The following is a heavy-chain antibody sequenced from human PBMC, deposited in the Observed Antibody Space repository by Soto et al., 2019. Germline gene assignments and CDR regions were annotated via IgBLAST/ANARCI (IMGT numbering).Heavy chain of an antibody. CDR2: ISYDGSNK. D-gene: IGHD5-18*01. V-gene: IGHV3-30*18. CDR1: GFTFSSYG. J-gene: IGHJ4*02. Sequence: PGGSLRLSCAASGFTFSSYGMHWVRQAPDKRLEWLIVISYDGSNKYYADSVKGRFTISRDNSKNTLYLQMNSLRAEDTAVYYCAKDMGPGDTALVTDYFDYWGQGTLVTVSS. CDR3: AKDMGPGDTALVTDYFDY.